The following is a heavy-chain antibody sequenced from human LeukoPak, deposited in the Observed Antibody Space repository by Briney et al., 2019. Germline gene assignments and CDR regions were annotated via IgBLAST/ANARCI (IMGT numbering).Heavy chain of an antibody. Sequence: GGSLRLSCAASGFTFSSYWMSWVRQAPGKGREWVANLKQGVSEKYYVDSVKGRFTISRGNAKNSLYLQMNSLRDEDTAVYYCARRLYGGSSQHFDYWGQGTLVTVSS. J-gene: IGHJ4*02. V-gene: IGHV3-7*01. CDR3: ARRLYGGSSQHFDY. CDR2: LKQGVSEK. D-gene: IGHD1-26*01. CDR1: GFTFSSYW.